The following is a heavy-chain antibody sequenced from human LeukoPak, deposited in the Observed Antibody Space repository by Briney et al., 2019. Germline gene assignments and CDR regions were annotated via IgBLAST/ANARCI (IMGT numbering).Heavy chain of an antibody. J-gene: IGHJ4*02. CDR1: EFTFTSYS. D-gene: IGHD6-19*01. Sequence: GGSLRLSCAASEFTFTSYSMIWVRQGPGKGLEWVSSISTSSSYIYYTDSVKGRFTISRDNAKNSVSLQMNSLRAEDTAVYYCAKENLYSSGWYTMDYWGQGTLVTVSS. CDR3: AKENLYSSGWYTMDY. CDR2: ISTSSSYI. V-gene: IGHV3-21*01.